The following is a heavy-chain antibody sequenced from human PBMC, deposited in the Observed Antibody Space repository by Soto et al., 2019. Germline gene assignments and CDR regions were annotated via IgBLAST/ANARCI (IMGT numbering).Heavy chain of an antibody. J-gene: IGHJ4*02. CDR3: ARDGWSY. CDR1: GFTFSTYA. V-gene: IGHV3-30-3*01. CDR2: IAYDGTNK. Sequence: QVQLVESGGGVVQPGRSLRLSCTASGFTFSTYAMHWVRQAPGKGLEWVAVIAYDGTNKYYADSVKGRFTISRDNSQNTLYLQMNSLRAEDTALYSCARDGWSYWGQGTQVFVSS. D-gene: IGHD3-10*01.